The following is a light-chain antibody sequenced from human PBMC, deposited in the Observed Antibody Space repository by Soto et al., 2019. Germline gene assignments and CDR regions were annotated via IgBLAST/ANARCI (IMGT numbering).Light chain of an antibody. J-gene: IGKJ1*01. Sequence: DIQMTQSPSSLSASVGDRVTITCRASQIINSYVNWYQQKPGKAPKLLIYAASSLQSGVQSRFSGCESGTDFTLTISSPQPEDFASYYCQQTFSNPPWTFGQGPKVEIK. CDR1: QIINSY. V-gene: IGKV1-39*01. CDR2: AAS. CDR3: QQTFSNPPWT.